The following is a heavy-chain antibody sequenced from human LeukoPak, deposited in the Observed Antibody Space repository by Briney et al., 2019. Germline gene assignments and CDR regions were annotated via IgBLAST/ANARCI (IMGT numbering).Heavy chain of an antibody. D-gene: IGHD3-3*01. J-gene: IGHJ5*02. CDR1: GGSISSGSYY. CDR3: ARSPSGVLGWLFPFDP. CDR2: IYTSGST. Sequence: SETLSLTCTVSGGSISSGSYYWSWIRQPAGKGLEWIGRIYTSGSTNYNPSLKSRVTISVDTSKNQFSLKLSSVTAADTAVYYCARSPSGVLGWLFPFDPWGQGTLVTVSS. V-gene: IGHV4-61*02.